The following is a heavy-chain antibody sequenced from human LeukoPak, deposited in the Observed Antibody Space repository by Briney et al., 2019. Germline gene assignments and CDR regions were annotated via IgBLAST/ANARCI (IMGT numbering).Heavy chain of an antibody. Sequence: SVKVSCKASGGTFSSYAISWVRQAPGQGLEWMGGIIPIFGTANYAQKFQGRVTITADESTSTAYMELSSQRSEDTAVYYCARENLYYGDYHLGFDYWGQGTLVTVSS. D-gene: IGHD4-17*01. CDR3: ARENLYYGDYHLGFDY. V-gene: IGHV1-69*01. CDR1: GGTFSSYA. J-gene: IGHJ4*02. CDR2: IIPIFGTA.